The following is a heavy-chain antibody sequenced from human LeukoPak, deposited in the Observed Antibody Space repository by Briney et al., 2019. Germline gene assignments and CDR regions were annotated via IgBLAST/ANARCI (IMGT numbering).Heavy chain of an antibody. D-gene: IGHD3-10*01. CDR2: FDPEDGET. CDR1: GYTLTELS. CDR3: ATAYQYGSGSYAQTYYYCYMDV. Sequence: ASVKVSCKVSGYTLTELSMHWVRQAPGKGLEWMGGFDPEDGETIYAQKFQGRVTMTEDTSTDTAYMELSSLRSEDTAVYYCATAYQYGSGSYAQTYYYCYMDVWGKGTTVTVSS. V-gene: IGHV1-24*01. J-gene: IGHJ6*03.